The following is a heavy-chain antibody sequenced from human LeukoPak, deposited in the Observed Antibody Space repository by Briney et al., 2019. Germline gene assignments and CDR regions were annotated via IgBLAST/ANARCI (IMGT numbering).Heavy chain of an antibody. CDR1: GFWFSGYW. D-gene: IGHD6-13*01. CDR3: ARDTSSSWHV. CDR2: INQDGSEI. J-gene: IGHJ6*02. V-gene: IGHV3-7*01. Sequence: PGGSLRLSCAASGFWFSGYWMTWVRQAPGKGLEWVANINQDGSEIYYVDSVKGRFTISRDNAKNSLYLQMDSLRAEDTAVYYCARDTSSSWHVWGQGTTVTVSS.